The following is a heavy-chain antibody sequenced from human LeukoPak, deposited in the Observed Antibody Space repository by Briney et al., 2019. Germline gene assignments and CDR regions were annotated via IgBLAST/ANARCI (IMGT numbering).Heavy chain of an antibody. V-gene: IGHV3-21*01. J-gene: IGHJ6*02. Sequence: GGSLRLSCAASGFTFSSYSMTWVRQAPGQGLEWVSSISSSSSYTYYADSVKGRFTISSDNAKHSLYLQMNSLRAEDTAVYYCARLTTVTTSYYYYGMDVWGQGTTVTVSS. CDR3: ARLTTVTTSYYYYGMDV. CDR2: ISSSSSYT. D-gene: IGHD4-17*01. CDR1: GFTFSSYS.